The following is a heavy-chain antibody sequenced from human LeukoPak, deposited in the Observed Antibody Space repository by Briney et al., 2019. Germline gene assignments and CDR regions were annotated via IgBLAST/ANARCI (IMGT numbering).Heavy chain of an antibody. CDR1: GYTFTSYG. Sequence: ASVKVSCKASGYTFTSYGISWVRQAPGQGLEWMGWISAYNGNTNYAQKLQGRVTMTTDTSTSTAYMELRSLRSDDTAVYYCARASVLRYFDWLWSPNYYYYYYMDVWGKGTTVTVSS. CDR2: ISAYNGNT. V-gene: IGHV1-18*01. D-gene: IGHD3-9*01. CDR3: ARASVLRYFDWLWSPNYYYYYYMDV. J-gene: IGHJ6*03.